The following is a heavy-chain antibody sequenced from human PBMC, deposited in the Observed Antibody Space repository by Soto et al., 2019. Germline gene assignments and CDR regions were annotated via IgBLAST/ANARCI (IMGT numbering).Heavy chain of an antibody. D-gene: IGHD2-15*01. CDR1: GYIFSSHC. CDR2: INPGGGRT. J-gene: IGHJ6*01. V-gene: IGHV1-46*01. Sequence: ASVKVSCKASGYIFSSHCIYWVRQAPGQGLQWMGIINPGGGRTAYAQKFQGRVTLTRDMSTSTVYMELTSLTYDDTAVYYCAGDVAGTGASYVIDVWGRGTTVTVAS. CDR3: AGDVAGTGASYVIDV.